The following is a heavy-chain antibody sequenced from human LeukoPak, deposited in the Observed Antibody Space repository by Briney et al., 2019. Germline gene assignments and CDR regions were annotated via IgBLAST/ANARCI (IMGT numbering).Heavy chain of an antibody. V-gene: IGHV3-30*03. J-gene: IGHJ3*02. D-gene: IGHD3-22*01. CDR2: ISYDGSNK. CDR1: GFTFSSYA. Sequence: GGSLRLSCAVSGFTFSSYAMSWVRQAPGKGLEWVAVISYDGSNKYYADSVKGRFTISRDNSKNTLYLQMNSLRAEDTAVYYCAAPYDSSGYYYLGAFDIWGQGTMVTVSS. CDR3: AAPYDSSGYYYLGAFDI.